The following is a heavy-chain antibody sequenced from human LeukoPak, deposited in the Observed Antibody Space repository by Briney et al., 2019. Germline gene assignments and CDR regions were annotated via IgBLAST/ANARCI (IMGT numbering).Heavy chain of an antibody. D-gene: IGHD3-16*01. CDR2: ITASGDSA. V-gene: IGHV3-23*01. Sequence: GGSLRLSCAASGFAFRNVAMSWVRQAPGKGLKWVSDITASGDSAFYADSVKGRFTISRDNSKNTLYLQMNSLRAEDTAVYYCAKDMYPYDYVWGSIFDYWGQGTLVTVSS. J-gene: IGHJ4*02. CDR1: GFAFRNVA. CDR3: AKDMYPYDYVWGSIFDY.